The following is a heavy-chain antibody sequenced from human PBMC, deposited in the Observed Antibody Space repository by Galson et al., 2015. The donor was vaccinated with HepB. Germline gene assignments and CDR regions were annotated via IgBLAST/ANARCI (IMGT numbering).Heavy chain of an antibody. J-gene: IGHJ3*02. Sequence: SLRLSCAASGFTFSSYAMHWVRQAPGKGLEWVAVISYDGSNKYYADSVKGRFTISRDNSKNTLYLQMNSLRAEDTAVYYCARDVFWDYGDSFGAFDIWGQGTMVTVSS. CDR2: ISYDGSNK. D-gene: IGHD4-17*01. CDR3: ARDVFWDYGDSFGAFDI. CDR1: GFTFSSYA. V-gene: IGHV3-30-3*01.